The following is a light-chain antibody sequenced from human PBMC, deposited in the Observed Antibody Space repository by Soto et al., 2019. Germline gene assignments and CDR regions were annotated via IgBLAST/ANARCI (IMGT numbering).Light chain of an antibody. Sequence: MTQSHPSLSAYVKNRDTVTCRASQTIDTFVNWYQQKPGRAPKLLIFAASTLHSGVPSRFSGSGSGTDFTLTITSLQPEDFATYYCQQSYFTPLSFGGGTKVDIK. CDR3: QQSYFTPLS. CDR2: AAS. V-gene: IGKV1-39*01. CDR1: QTIDTF. J-gene: IGKJ4*01.